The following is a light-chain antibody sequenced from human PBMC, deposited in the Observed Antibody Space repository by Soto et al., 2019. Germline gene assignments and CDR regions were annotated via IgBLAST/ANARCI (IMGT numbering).Light chain of an antibody. V-gene: IGKV3-20*01. CDR3: QQYVSSRWT. Sequence: EIVMTQSPATLSLSPGERANLSCRASQSVRSSLLAWYRQTPGPAPRLLISGASSSATGSPDRFSGSGSGTDFTLTISRLEPEDFAVYCWQQYVSSRWTFGQGTKVDI. J-gene: IGKJ1*01. CDR2: GAS. CDR1: QSVRSSL.